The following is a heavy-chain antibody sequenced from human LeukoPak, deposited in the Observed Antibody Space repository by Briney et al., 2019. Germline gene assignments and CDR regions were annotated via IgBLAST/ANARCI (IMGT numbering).Heavy chain of an antibody. CDR1: GYTFTSYG. CDR2: ISAYSGHA. J-gene: IGHJ4*02. CDR3: ARVLGDGYDPAHY. D-gene: IGHD5-12*01. Sequence: ASVKVSCKAFGYTFTSYGISWVRQAPGQGLEWMGWISAYSGHANYAQELQGRDTMTTDTSTSTAYMELRSLRSDDTAMYYCARVLGDGYDPAHYWGQGTLVTVSS. V-gene: IGHV1-18*01.